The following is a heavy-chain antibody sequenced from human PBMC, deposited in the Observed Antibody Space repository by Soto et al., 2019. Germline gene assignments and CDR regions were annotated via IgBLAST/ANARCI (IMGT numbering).Heavy chain of an antibody. J-gene: IGHJ4*02. CDR3: ARSHYSGSYEDY. Sequence: QVQLQESGPGLVKPSQTLSLTCTVSGCSISSGGYYWSWIRQHPGKGLEWIGYIYYSGSTYYNPSLKSRVTLSVDTSKNQFSLKLSSVTAADTAVYYCARSHYSGSYEDYWGQGPLVTVSS. D-gene: IGHD1-26*01. CDR1: GCSISSGGYY. CDR2: IYYSGST. V-gene: IGHV4-31*03.